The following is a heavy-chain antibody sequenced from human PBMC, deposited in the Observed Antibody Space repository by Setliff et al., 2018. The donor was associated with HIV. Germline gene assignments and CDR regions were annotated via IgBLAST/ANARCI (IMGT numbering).Heavy chain of an antibody. D-gene: IGHD3-10*01. V-gene: IGHV4-38-2*02. CDR1: GYSISSGYR. Sequence: KPSETLSLTCSVSGYSISSGYRWGWIRKTPGKGLEWIANINDSGDSNYNPSLLSRVTMSVDTSRNHFSLKLSSATAADTALYYCVRENAYRGFDYWGQGSLVTVSS. CDR2: INDSGDS. CDR3: VRENAYRGFDY. J-gene: IGHJ4*02.